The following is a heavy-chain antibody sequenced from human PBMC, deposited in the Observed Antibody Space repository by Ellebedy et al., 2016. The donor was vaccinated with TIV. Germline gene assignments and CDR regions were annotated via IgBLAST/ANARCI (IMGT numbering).Heavy chain of an antibody. D-gene: IGHD3-22*01. V-gene: IGHV3-23*01. CDR3: VKGGYREIHYHSTAYDR. CDR1: EFNLMNYA. Sequence: GESLKISCTTSEFNLMNYARSWVRQAPGKGLEWVSTVGGAGHRAYYAESVKGRFTISRDIPKSTLYLQMDSLSAEDTAVYYCVKGGYREIHYHSTAYDRWGQGTLVTVSS. CDR2: VGGAGHRA. J-gene: IGHJ4*02.